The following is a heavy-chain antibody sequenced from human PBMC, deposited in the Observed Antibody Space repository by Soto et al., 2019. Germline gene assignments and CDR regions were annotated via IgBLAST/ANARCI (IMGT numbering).Heavy chain of an antibody. CDR3: ARLSRGYYDFDY. CDR2: IYLGDSDT. V-gene: IGHV5-51*01. D-gene: IGHD3-22*01. J-gene: IGHJ4*02. CDR1: YW. Sequence: YWIVWVRQTPGQGLEWMGIIYLGDSDTRFSPSFQGQVTISADKSISTAYLQWSSLKASDTAIYYCARLSRGYYDFDYWGQGTPVTVSS.